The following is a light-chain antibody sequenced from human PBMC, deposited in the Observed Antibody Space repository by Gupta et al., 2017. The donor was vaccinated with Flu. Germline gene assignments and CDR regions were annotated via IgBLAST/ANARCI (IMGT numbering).Light chain of an antibody. V-gene: IGKV1-39*01. CDR2: AAS. J-gene: IGKJ4*01. CDR1: QSISSY. Sequence: DIQMTQSPSSLSASGGDRVTITCRASQSISSYLNWYQQKPGKAPKLLIYAASSLQSGVPSRFSGSGSGTDFTRTISSLQPEDVATYYCQQSYSTPLTFGGGTEVEIK. CDR3: QQSYSTPLT.